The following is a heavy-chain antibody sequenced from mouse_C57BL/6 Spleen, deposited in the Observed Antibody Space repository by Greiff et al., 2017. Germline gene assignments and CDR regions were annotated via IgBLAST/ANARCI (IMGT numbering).Heavy chain of an antibody. J-gene: IGHJ4*01. CDR3: ARSVAYGNYAMDY. CDR1: GYTFTDYY. V-gene: IGHV1-75*01. CDR2: IFPGSGST. D-gene: IGHD2-1*01. Sequence: VQLVESGPELVKPGASVKISCKASGYTFTDYYINWVKQRPGQGLEWIGWIFPGSGSTYYNEKFKGKATLTVDKSSSTAYMLLSSLTSEDSAVYFCARSVAYGNYAMDYWGQGTSVTVSS.